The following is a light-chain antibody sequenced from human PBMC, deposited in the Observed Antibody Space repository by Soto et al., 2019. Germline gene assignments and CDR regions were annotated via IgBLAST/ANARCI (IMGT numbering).Light chain of an antibody. CDR3: QQKYRTPYT. CDR2: TAA. J-gene: IGKJ2*01. V-gene: IGKV1-39*01. CDR1: QRITTY. Sequence: IHMTQSPSSLSASVGDRVTITCRASQRITTYLKWYQQKPGKAPKLLISTAATLQGGVPSRLRGSGSGTDRTLTITTLQPEDGATYCGQQKYRTPYTFGQGTKLEIK.